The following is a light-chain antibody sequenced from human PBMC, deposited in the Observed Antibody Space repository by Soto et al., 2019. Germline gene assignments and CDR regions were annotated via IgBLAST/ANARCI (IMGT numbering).Light chain of an antibody. CDR1: SSDVGGYNY. CDR2: DVS. Sequence: QSVLTQPASVSGSPGQSITISCTGTSSDVGGYNYVSWYQQHPGKAPKLMIYDVSNRPSGVSNRFSGSKSGNTASPTISVFQSEDESDYYCSAYTGRNTYVIGTGTKVTVL. J-gene: IGLJ1*01. V-gene: IGLV2-14*03. CDR3: SAYTGRNTYV.